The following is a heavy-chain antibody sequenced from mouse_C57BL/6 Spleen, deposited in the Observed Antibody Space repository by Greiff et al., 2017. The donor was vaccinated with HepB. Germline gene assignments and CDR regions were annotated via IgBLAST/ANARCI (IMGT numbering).Heavy chain of an antibody. CDR1: GFTFSDYG. V-gene: IGHV5-15*01. CDR2: ISNLAYSI. CDR3: ARPTGDWYFDV. Sequence: DVKLVESGGGLVQPGGSLKLSCAASGFTFSDYGMAWVRQSPRKGPGWVAFISNLAYSIYSADTVTGRLTISRENAKNTLYLEMSSLRSEDTAMYYCARPTGDWYFDVWGTGTTVTVSS. D-gene: IGHD4-1*02. J-gene: IGHJ1*03.